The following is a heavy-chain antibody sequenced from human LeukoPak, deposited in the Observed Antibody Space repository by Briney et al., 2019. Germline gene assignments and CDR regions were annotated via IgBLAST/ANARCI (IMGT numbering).Heavy chain of an antibody. CDR2: ISGSGYYS. D-gene: IGHD6-13*01. J-gene: IGHJ5*02. CDR3: ASSDSSSWHNNWFDP. Sequence: GGSLRLSCAASEFTFDNYAMSWVRQAPGKGLEWVSVISGSGYYSYYADSVKGRFTVSRDNSKNTLYLQMNSLRAEDTAVYYCASSDSSSWHNNWFDPWGQGTLVTVSS. CDR1: EFTFDNYA. V-gene: IGHV3-23*01.